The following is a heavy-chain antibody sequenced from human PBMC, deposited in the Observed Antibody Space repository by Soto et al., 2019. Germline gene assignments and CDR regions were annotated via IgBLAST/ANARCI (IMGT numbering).Heavy chain of an antibody. D-gene: IGHD6-19*01. CDR1: GFTFSSYA. J-gene: IGHJ4*02. V-gene: IGHV3-30-3*01. CDR3: ARDSLAVAGTRPDY. CDR2: ISYDGSNK. Sequence: GASLRLSCAASGFTFSSYAMHWVRQAPGKGLEWVAVISYDGSNKYYADSVKGRFTISRDNSKNTLYLQMNSLRAEDTAVYYCARDSLAVAGTRPDYWGQGTLVTVSS.